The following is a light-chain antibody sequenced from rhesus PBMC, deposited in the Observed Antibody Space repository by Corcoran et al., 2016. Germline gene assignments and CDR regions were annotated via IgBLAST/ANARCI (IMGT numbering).Light chain of an antibody. CDR1: QSVGSS. Sequence: DIQMTQSPSSLSASLGDTVTISCRASQSVGSSLAWYQPRPGKAPKLLIHKASTLETGVPSRFRGRGYGTDFTLTIHSLQSDDFATYYCQQYTNRPLTFGPETKLDIK. CDR2: KAS. V-gene: IGKV1-22*01. CDR3: QQYTNRPLT. J-gene: IGKJ3*01.